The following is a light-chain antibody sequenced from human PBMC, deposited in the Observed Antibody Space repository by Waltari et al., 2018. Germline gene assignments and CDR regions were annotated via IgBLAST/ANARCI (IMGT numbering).Light chain of an antibody. CDR3: SSYTSSRTVV. CDR1: RPDVGGFNY. Sequence: QSALTPPAPVSGSPGQPITISCTGTRPDVGGFNYVACYQHHPGKAPRLMIYDVRNRPSGVSNRFSGAKSGNTASLTISGLQAEDEAEYYCSSYTSSRTVVFGGGTQVTVL. V-gene: IGLV2-14*03. J-gene: IGLJ2*01. CDR2: DVR.